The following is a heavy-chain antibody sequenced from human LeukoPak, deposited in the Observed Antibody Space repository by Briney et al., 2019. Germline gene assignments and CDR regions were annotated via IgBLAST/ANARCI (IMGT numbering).Heavy chain of an antibody. D-gene: IGHD2-21*02. CDR1: GYTFTGYY. Sequence: ASVKVSCKASGYTFTGYYMHWVRQAPGQGLEWMGWINPNSGGTNYAQKLQGRVTMTRDTSISTAYMELSRLRSDDTAVYYCARVGSLVLCGGDCRDRFDYWGQGTLVTVSS. J-gene: IGHJ4*02. CDR2: INPNSGGT. V-gene: IGHV1-2*02. CDR3: ARVGSLVLCGGDCRDRFDY.